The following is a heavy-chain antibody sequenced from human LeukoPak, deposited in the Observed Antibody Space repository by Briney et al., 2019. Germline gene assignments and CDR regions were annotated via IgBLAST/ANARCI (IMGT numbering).Heavy chain of an antibody. D-gene: IGHD7-27*01. J-gene: IGHJ4*02. CDR2: INTDGSST. CDR1: GFTFSSYW. V-gene: IGHV3-74*01. Sequence: GGSLRLSCAASGFTFSSYWMHWVRQAPGKGLVWVSRINTDGSSTSYADSVKGRFTISRDNAKNTLYLQMNSLRAEDTAVYYCARVVNWGLPYFDYWGQGTLVTVSS. CDR3: ARVVNWGLPYFDY.